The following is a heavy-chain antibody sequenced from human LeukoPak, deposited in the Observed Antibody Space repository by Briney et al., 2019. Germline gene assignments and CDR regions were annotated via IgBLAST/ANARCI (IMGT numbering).Heavy chain of an antibody. CDR3: ARTAARRFDY. Sequence: EASVKVSCKASGYTFTSYDINWVRQATGQGLEWMGIINPTGGSTTYAQKFQGRVTMTRDTSTSTVYMELSSLRSDDTAVYYCARTAARRFDYWGQGTLVTVSS. CDR2: INPTGGST. J-gene: IGHJ4*02. D-gene: IGHD6-6*01. CDR1: GYTFTSYD. V-gene: IGHV1-46*01.